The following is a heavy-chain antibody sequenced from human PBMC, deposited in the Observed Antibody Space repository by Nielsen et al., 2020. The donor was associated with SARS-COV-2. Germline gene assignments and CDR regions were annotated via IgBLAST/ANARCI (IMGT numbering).Heavy chain of an antibody. D-gene: IGHD5-12*01. Sequence: GESLKISCAASGFTFSSYGMHWVRQAPGKGLEWVAVIWYDGSNKYYADSVKGRFTISRDNSKNTLYLQMNSLRAEDTAVYYCARDRGYSGYDWGRLDYWGQETLVTVSS. CDR3: ARDRGYSGYDWGRLDY. J-gene: IGHJ4*02. CDR2: IWYDGSNK. V-gene: IGHV3-33*01. CDR1: GFTFSSYG.